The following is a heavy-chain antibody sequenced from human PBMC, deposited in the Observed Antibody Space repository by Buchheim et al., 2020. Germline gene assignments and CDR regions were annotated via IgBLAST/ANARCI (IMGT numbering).Heavy chain of an antibody. J-gene: IGHJ4*02. V-gene: IGHV3-48*03. CDR2: ISSSGSTI. CDR3: ARKMLNYYDSSGLGNFDY. Sequence: VQLVESGGGVVQPGRSLRLSCAASGFTFSSYEMNWVRQAPGKGLEWVSYISSSGSTIYYADSVKGRFTISRDNAKNSLYLQMNSLRAEDTAVYYCARKMLNYYDSSGLGNFDYWGQGTL. CDR1: GFTFSSYE. D-gene: IGHD3-22*01.